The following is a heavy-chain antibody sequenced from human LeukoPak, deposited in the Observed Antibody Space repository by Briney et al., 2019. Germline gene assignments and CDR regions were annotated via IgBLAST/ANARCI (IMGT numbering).Heavy chain of an antibody. CDR3: ARVYVYCGGDCYSGLSPAAEYFQH. Sequence: GGCLRLSCAASGFTFRSYDMHSVRPAPGKGLERVAVISYDGSNKYDSASVGVRFTISRDNSKNTLYLEMNSLRAADTAVYYCARVYVYCGGDCYSGLSPAAEYFQHWGQGTLVTVSS. D-gene: IGHD2-21*02. CDR2: ISYDGSNK. CDR1: GFTFRSYD. V-gene: IGHV3-30*03. J-gene: IGHJ1*01.